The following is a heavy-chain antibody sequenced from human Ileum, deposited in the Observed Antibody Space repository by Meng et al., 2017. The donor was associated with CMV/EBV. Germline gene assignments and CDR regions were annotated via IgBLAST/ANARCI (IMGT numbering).Heavy chain of an antibody. Sequence: QVRLQRSGPGLVKPSETLSLTCRVSGVSIRTHYWSWVRQTPGKGLEWIASIHYTGRADYSPSLKSRLTISVDTSDSQLSLKLSSVTPADTAMYYCAERGGGYWGQGILVTVSS. V-gene: IGHV4-59*11. CDR1: GVSIRTHY. CDR3: AERGGGY. CDR2: IHYTGRA. J-gene: IGHJ4*02. D-gene: IGHD1-1*01.